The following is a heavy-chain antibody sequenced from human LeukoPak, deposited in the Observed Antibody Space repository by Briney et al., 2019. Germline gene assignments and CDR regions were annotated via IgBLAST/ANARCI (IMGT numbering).Heavy chain of an antibody. CDR3: AKDPGGWQQPVNWFDP. Sequence: GGSLRLSCAASGLTFSSYGLNWVRQAPGEGLEWVSYVSPSSTTIYYADSVKGRFTISRDNAKNSLYLQMNSLRAEDTAVYYCAKDPGGWQQPVNWFDPWGQGTLVTVSS. D-gene: IGHD6-13*01. V-gene: IGHV3-48*01. CDR2: VSPSSTTI. CDR1: GLTFSSYG. J-gene: IGHJ5*02.